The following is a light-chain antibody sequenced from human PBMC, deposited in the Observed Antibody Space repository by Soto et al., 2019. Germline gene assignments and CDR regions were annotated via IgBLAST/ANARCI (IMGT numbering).Light chain of an antibody. J-gene: IGKJ3*01. CDR2: GTS. CDR3: QQYGDSAFT. CDR1: QSLTSNY. V-gene: IGKV3-20*01. Sequence: EIVLTQSPGTLSLSPGERATLSCRASQSLTSNYLAWYQQKPGQAPRLLISGTSNRATGIPDRFSGSGSGTAFSLTIRRLEPDDFAVYYCQQYGDSAFTFGPGTKVDIK.